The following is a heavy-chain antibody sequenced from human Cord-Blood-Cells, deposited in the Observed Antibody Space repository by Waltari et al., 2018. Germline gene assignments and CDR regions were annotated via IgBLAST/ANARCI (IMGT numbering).Heavy chain of an antibody. V-gene: IGHV1-2*02. CDR3: AGTRYYGSGSYDY. J-gene: IGHJ4*02. CDR2: INPNSGGT. D-gene: IGHD3-10*01. Sequence: QVQLVQSGAEVKKPGASVKVACKASGYTFTGYSLHWVRQAPGQGLEWMGWINPNSGGTNYAQKFQGRVTMTRDTSISTAYMELSRLRSDDTAVYYCAGTRYYGSGSYDYWGQGTLVTVSS. CDR1: GYTFTGYS.